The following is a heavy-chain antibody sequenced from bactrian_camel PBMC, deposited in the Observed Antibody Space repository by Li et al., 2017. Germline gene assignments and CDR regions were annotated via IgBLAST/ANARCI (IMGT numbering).Heavy chain of an antibody. CDR1: GYRHC. D-gene: IGHD1*01. CDR2: ISSPVGTT. V-gene: IGHV3S61*01. CDR3: AAHSGALCSDWTRYNT. J-gene: IGHJ4*01. Sequence: VQLVESGGGSVQAGGSLRLSCAVSGYRHCVAWFRQVPGKAREGVSSISSPVGTTYYRDDSLKGRFTISRGSAKNTVFLDMYGPEPGDTAMYYCAAHSGALCSDWTRYNTWGQGTQVTVS.